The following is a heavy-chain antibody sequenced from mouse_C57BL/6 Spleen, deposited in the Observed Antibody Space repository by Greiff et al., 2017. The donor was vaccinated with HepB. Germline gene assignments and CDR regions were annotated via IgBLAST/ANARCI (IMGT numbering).Heavy chain of an antibody. Sequence: QVQLQQPGTELVKPGASVKLSCKASGYTFTSYWMHWVKPRPGQGLEWIGNINPSNGGTNYNEKFKSKATLTVDKSSSTADMQLSSLTSEDSAVYYCARDYYGSSHEGWFAYWGQGTLVTVSA. J-gene: IGHJ3*01. CDR2: INPSNGGT. D-gene: IGHD1-1*01. CDR3: ARDYYGSSHEGWFAY. V-gene: IGHV1-53*01. CDR1: GYTFTSYW.